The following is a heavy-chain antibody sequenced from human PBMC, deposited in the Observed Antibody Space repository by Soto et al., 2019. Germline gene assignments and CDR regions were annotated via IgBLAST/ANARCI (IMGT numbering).Heavy chain of an antibody. V-gene: IGHV1-69*13. J-gene: IGHJ4*02. CDR3: ARGDDYGGNSVLDY. CDR1: GGTFSSYA. D-gene: IGHD4-17*01. Sequence: ASVKVSCKASGGTFSSYAISWVRQAPGQGLEWMGGIIPIFGTANYAQKFQGRVTITADESTSTAYMELSSLRSEDTAVYYCARGDDYGGNSVLDYWGQGTLVTVSS. CDR2: IIPIFGTA.